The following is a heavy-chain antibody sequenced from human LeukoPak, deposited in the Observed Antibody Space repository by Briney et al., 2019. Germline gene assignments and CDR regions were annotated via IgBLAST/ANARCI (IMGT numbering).Heavy chain of an antibody. V-gene: IGHV4-31*03. Sequence: SQTLSLTCTVSGTSISSGGYYWRWIRQHPGKGLECIAYIYHTGSTYYNPSLKSRVIISVDTSQNQFSLTLSSVTAADTAAYYCARVIGPGSSIDYWGQGTQVTVSS. CDR1: GTSISSGGYY. J-gene: IGHJ4*02. CDR3: ARVIGPGSSIDY. CDR2: IYHTGST. D-gene: IGHD3-10*01.